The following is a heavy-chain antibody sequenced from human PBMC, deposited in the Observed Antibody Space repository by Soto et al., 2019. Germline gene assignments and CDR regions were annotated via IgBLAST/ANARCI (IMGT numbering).Heavy chain of an antibody. V-gene: IGHV1-18*01. CDR2: INTDKGNT. CDR3: ATRSPAFDF. CDR1: GYTCTSYG. J-gene: IGHJ4*02. Sequence: ASLKVSCNTSGYTCTSYGISWVRQAPGQGLEWMGWINTDKGNTNYAQKFQGRVTMTTDTSTSTGYMELRSLTSDDTAVYYCATRSPAFDFWGQGTLVTVSS.